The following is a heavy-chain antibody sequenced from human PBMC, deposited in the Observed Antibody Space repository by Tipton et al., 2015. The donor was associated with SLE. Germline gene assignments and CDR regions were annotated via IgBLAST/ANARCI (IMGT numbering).Heavy chain of an antibody. Sequence: LRLSCAVYGGSFRGYYWSWIRQPPGKGLEWIGEINHSRSTSYNPSLKSRVTISIDTSKNQFSLKLSSVTAVDTAVYYCARAESAGDDWYFDLWGRGTLVTVSS. V-gene: IGHV4-34*01. CDR2: INHSRST. D-gene: IGHD2-21*02. CDR1: GGSFRGYY. CDR3: ARAESAGDDWYFDL. J-gene: IGHJ2*01.